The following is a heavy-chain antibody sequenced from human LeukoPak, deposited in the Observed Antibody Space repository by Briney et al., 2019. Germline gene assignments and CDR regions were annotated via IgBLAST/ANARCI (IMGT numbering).Heavy chain of an antibody. J-gene: IGHJ3*02. CDR2: IIPIFGTA. CDR3: ARGNAGSGTLDI. Sequence: AASVKVSCKASGGTFSSYAISWVRQAPGQGLEWMGGIIPIFGTANYAQKFQGRVTITADESTSTAYMELSSLRSEDTAVYYCARGNAGSGTLDIWGQGTMVTVSS. D-gene: IGHD2-15*01. V-gene: IGHV1-69*13. CDR1: GGTFSSYA.